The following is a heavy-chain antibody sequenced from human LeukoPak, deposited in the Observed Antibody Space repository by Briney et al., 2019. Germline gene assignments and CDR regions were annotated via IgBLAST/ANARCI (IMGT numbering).Heavy chain of an antibody. V-gene: IGHV4-34*01. J-gene: IGHJ4*02. CDR3: ARGSYYDFWSGYHPIDY. Sequence: PSETLSLTCAVYGGSFSGYYWSWIRQPPGKGLEWIGEINHSGSTNYNPSLKSRVTISVDTSKNQFSLKLSSVTAADTAVYYYARGSYYDFWSGYHPIDYWGQGTLVTVSS. CDR2: INHSGST. CDR1: GGSFSGYY. D-gene: IGHD3-3*01.